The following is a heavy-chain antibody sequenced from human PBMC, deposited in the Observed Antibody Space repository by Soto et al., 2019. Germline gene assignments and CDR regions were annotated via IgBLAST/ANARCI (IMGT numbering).Heavy chain of an antibody. V-gene: IGHV3-30*04. D-gene: IGHD6-19*01. CDR3: ARDPSPYTSGWYGIDF. J-gene: IGHJ4*01. CDR1: GFMFSAYA. Sequence: QVQLVESGGGVVQPGRSLRLSCAASGFMFSAYAMLWVRQAPGKGLEWVAAISYDGTNKYYADSIKGRFTISRDNSANTLFLQVNSLRREETAMYYCARDPSPYTSGWYGIDFWGHGTLVTVSS. CDR2: ISYDGTNK.